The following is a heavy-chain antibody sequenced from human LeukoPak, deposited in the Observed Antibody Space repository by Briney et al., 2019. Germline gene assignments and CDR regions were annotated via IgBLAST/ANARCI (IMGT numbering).Heavy chain of an antibody. V-gene: IGHV3-23*05. D-gene: IGHD2-21*02. J-gene: IGHJ4*02. CDR3: ATDPIVTGYSDF. Sequence: GGSLRLSCAASGFTFSDSAMTWVRQAPGKGLDWVSGIDKTGSSTFYADSVKGRFTISRDNFKDILYLEMDSLTAEDSALYYCATDPIVTGYSDFWGQGTRVTVSS. CDR2: IDKTGSST. CDR1: GFTFSDSA.